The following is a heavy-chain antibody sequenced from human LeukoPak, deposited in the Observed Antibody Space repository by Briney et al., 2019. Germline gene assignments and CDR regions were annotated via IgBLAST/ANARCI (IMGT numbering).Heavy chain of an antibody. Sequence: SETLSLTCTVSGYSISSGYYWCWIRQPPGKGLEWIGSIYHSGSTYYNPSLKSRVTISVDTSKNQFSLKLSSVTAADTAVYYCARTRITMIVVVITPMGWLDPWGQGTLVTVSS. CDR3: ARTRITMIVVVITPMGWLDP. CDR1: GYSISSGYY. V-gene: IGHV4-38-2*02. D-gene: IGHD3-22*01. J-gene: IGHJ5*02. CDR2: IYHSGST.